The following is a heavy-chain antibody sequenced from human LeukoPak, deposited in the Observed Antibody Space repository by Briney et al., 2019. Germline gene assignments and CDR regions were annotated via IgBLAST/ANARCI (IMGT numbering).Heavy chain of an antibody. D-gene: IGHD2-2*01. CDR2: IYYGGST. Sequence: PSETLSLTCTVSGGSISSGGYYWSWIRQHPGKGLEWIGYIYYGGSTYYNPSLKSRVTMSVDTSKNQFSLKLSSVTAADTAVYYCARAGDIVLGPAAPPGFDYWGQGTLVTVSS. J-gene: IGHJ4*02. CDR1: GGSISSGGYY. CDR3: ARAGDIVLGPAAPPGFDY. V-gene: IGHV4-31*03.